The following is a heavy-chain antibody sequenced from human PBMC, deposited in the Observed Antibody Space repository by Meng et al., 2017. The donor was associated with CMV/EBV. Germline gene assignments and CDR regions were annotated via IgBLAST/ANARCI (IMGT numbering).Heavy chain of an antibody. CDR2: INPNSGGT. D-gene: IGHD3-22*01. CDR3: ARDRRTENYMAYYYDSSGGIDY. Sequence: ASVKVSCKASGYTFTGYYMHWVRQAPGQGLEWMGWINPNSGGTNYAQKFQGRVTMTRDTSISTAYMELSRLRSDDTAVYYCARDRRTENYMAYYYDSSGGIDYWGQGTLVTASS. J-gene: IGHJ4*02. V-gene: IGHV1-2*02. CDR1: GYTFTGYY.